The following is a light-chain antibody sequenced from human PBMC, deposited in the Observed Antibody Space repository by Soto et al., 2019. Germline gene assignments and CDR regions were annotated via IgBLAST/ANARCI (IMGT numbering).Light chain of an antibody. CDR3: SSYAGSNNFVV. CDR2: EVS. J-gene: IGLJ3*02. CDR1: SSDVGAYNY. Sequence: QSALTQPPSASGSPGQSVTISCTGTSSDVGAYNYVSWYQQHPGKAPKLVMYEVSKRPSGVPDRFSGSKSGNTASLTVSGLQAEDEADYYCSSYAGSNNFVVFGGGTKVTVL. V-gene: IGLV2-8*01.